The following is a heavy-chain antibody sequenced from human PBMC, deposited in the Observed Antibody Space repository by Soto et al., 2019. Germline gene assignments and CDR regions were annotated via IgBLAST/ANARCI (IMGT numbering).Heavy chain of an antibody. J-gene: IGHJ4*02. Sequence: PGGSLRLSCAASGFTFSSYGMHWVRQAPGKGLEWVAVISYDGSNKYYADPVKGRFTISRDNSKNTLYLQMNSLRAEDTAVYYCAKLVREGDFDYWGQGTLVTVSS. V-gene: IGHV3-30*18. CDR1: GFTFSSYG. CDR3: AKLVREGDFDY. CDR2: ISYDGSNK. D-gene: IGHD6-6*01.